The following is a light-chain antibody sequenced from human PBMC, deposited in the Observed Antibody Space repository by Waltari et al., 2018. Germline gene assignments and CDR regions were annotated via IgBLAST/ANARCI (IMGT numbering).Light chain of an antibody. CDR2: AAS. CDR3: LQHNNYPYT. CDR1: QGVGRY. Sequence: DVQMTQSPSSLAASVGDTVTITCRASQGVGRYVNWFQQKPGKAPKLLIYAASSLSSGVPSRFSGSGFVTEFTLTVSSLQPEDLATYYCLQHNNYPYTFGQGTKVEIK. J-gene: IGKJ2*01. V-gene: IGKV1-17*01.